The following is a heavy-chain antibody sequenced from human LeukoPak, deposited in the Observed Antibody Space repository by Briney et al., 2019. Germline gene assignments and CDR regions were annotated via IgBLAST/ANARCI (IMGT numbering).Heavy chain of an antibody. CDR2: IHYSGST. Sequence: PSETLSLTCTVSGGSISSYYWSWIRQPPGKGLEGSGYIHYSGSTNYNPSLKSRVPISVDTSKHQFSLKLSSVTAADTAVYYCARGGFRPETWGQGTLVTVYS. D-gene: IGHD5-12*01. V-gene: IGHV4-59*08. J-gene: IGHJ5*02. CDR1: GGSISSYY. CDR3: ARGGFRPET.